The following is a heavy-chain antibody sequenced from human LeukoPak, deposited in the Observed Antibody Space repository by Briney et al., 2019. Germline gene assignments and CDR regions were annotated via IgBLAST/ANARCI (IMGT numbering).Heavy chain of an antibody. CDR3: ARHPTTVTKLIPEYFQH. CDR2: IYYSGST. D-gene: IGHD4-17*01. J-gene: IGHJ1*01. CDR1: GGSISSSSYY. V-gene: IGHV4-39*01. Sequence: SETLSLTCTVSGGSISSSSYYWGWIRQPPGKGLEWIGSIYYSGSTYYNPSLKSRVTISVDTSKNQYSLKLSSVTAADTAVYYCARHPTTVTKLIPEYFQHWGQGTLVTVSS.